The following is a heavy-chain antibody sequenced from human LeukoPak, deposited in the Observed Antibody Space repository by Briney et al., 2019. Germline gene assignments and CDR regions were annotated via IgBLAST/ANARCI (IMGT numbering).Heavy chain of an antibody. V-gene: IGHV3-21*01. CDR1: GFTFKTYS. CDR3: TRGSGSWVSSPADF. D-gene: IGHD6-13*01. CDR2: ISSSGDYM. J-gene: IGHJ4*02. Sequence: GGSLRLSCAASGFTFKTYSMNWVRQAPGKGLQWVSSISSSGDYMYSADSLKGRFTISRDNAKNLVFLHLNSLRVEDMAVYYCTRGSGSWVSSPADFWGQGTQVTVSS.